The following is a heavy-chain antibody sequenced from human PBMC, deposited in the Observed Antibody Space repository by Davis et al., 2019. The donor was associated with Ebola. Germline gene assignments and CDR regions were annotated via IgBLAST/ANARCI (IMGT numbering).Heavy chain of an antibody. Sequence: SETLSLTCSVSGASINSAYYYWGWIRQPPGKGLEWIGYIYYSGSTYYNPSLKSRVTISVDTSKNQFSLKLSSVTAADTAVYYCASGVAGTFGYWGQGTLVTVSS. J-gene: IGHJ4*02. CDR2: IYYSGST. CDR3: ASGVAGTFGY. CDR1: GASINSAYYY. V-gene: IGHV4-31*03. D-gene: IGHD6-19*01.